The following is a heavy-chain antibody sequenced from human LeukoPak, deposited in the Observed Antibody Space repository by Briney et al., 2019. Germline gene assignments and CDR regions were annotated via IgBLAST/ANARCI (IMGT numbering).Heavy chain of an antibody. CDR3: AFEYSSSSGIFDY. CDR2: IYTSGST. D-gene: IGHD6-6*01. CDR1: GGSISSGSYY. J-gene: IGHJ4*02. V-gene: IGHV4-61*02. Sequence: TSETLSLTCTVSGGSISSGSYYWSWIRQPAGKGLEWIGRIYTSGSTNYNPSLKSRVTISVDTSKNQFSLKLSSVTAADTAVYYCAFEYSSSSGIFDYWGQGTLVTVSS.